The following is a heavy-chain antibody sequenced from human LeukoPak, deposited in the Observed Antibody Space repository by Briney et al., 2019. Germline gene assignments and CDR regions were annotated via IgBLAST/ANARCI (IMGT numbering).Heavy chain of an antibody. CDR2: IRSKAYGGTT. Sequence: GGSLRLSCTASGFTFGDYAMSWVRQAPGKGLEWVGFIRSKAYGGTTEYAASVKGRFTISRDDSKSIAYLQMNSLKTEDTAVYYCTSSSSSYLGSFDIWGQGTMVTVSS. CDR3: TSSSSSYLGSFDI. J-gene: IGHJ3*02. CDR1: GFTFGDYA. D-gene: IGHD6-13*01. V-gene: IGHV3-49*04.